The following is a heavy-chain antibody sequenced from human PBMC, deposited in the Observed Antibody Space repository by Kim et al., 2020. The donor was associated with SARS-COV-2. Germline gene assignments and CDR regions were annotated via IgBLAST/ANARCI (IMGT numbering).Heavy chain of an antibody. V-gene: IGHV3-48*03. CDR1: GFTFSSYE. Sequence: GGSLRLSCAASGFTFSSYEMNWVRQAPGKGLEWVSYISTSASTIYYADSVKGRFTISRDNAKNSLYLQMNSLRAEDTAVYYCARGKSGSYFDYWGQGTLGTVSS. D-gene: IGHD1-26*01. CDR2: ISTSASTI. CDR3: ARGKSGSYFDY. J-gene: IGHJ4*02.